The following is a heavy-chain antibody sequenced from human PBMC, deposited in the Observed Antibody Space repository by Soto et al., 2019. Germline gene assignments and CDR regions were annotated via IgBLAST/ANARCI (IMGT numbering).Heavy chain of an antibody. CDR1: GFTFHNYA. Sequence: GGSLRLSCAASGFTFHNYAMHWVRQSPGKGLKWVAGISWNSGNIDFGDAVKGRFTIFRDNAKNSLYLQMNSLRPEDTAVYYCAKDPSDSLTGYNNWFDPWGQGT. CDR3: AKDPSDSLTGYNNWFDP. J-gene: IGHJ5*02. V-gene: IGHV3-9*01. CDR2: ISWNSGNI. D-gene: IGHD3-9*01.